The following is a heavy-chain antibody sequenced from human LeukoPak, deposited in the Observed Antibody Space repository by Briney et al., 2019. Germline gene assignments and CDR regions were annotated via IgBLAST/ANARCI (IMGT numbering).Heavy chain of an antibody. J-gene: IGHJ5*02. Sequence: GASVKVSCKASGGTFSSYAISWVRQAPGQGLEWMGGIIPIFGTANYAQKFQGRVTITADKSTSTAYMELSSLRSDDTAVYYCARDVRLAAAGQNWFGPWGQGTLVTVSS. V-gene: IGHV1-69*06. CDR3: ARDVRLAAAGQNWFGP. CDR1: GGTFSSYA. D-gene: IGHD6-13*01. CDR2: IIPIFGTA.